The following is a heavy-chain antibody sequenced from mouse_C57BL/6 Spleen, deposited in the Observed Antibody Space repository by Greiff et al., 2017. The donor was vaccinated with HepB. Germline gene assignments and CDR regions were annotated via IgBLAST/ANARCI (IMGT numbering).Heavy chain of an antibody. CDR3: ARGGTTVGLYAMDY. Sequence: QVQLKQPGAELVMPGASVKLSCKASGYTFTSYWMHWVKQRPGQGLEWIGEIDPSDSYTNYNQKFKGKSTLTVDKSSSTAYMQLSSLTSEDSAVYYCARGGTTVGLYAMDYWGQGTSVTVSS. V-gene: IGHV1-69*01. CDR2: IDPSDSYT. D-gene: IGHD1-1*01. CDR1: GYTFTSYW. J-gene: IGHJ4*01.